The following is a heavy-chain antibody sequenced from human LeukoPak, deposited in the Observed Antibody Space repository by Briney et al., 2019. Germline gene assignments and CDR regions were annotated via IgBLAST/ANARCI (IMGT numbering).Heavy chain of an antibody. CDR3: AREDRIVGATILSDY. D-gene: IGHD1-26*01. Sequence: ASVKVSCKASGYTFTSYDINWVRQATGPGLEWMGWMNPNSGNTGYAQKFQGRVTMTRNTSISTAYMELSSLRSEDTAVYYCAREDRIVGATILSDYWGQGTLVTVSS. CDR2: MNPNSGNT. CDR1: GYTFTSYD. J-gene: IGHJ4*02. V-gene: IGHV1-8*01.